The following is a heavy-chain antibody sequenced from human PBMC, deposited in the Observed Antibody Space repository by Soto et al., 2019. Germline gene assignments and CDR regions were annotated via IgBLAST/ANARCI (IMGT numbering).Heavy chain of an antibody. CDR3: ARSFTVTKNWFDP. CDR2: IYYSGST. Sequence: SETLSLTCTVSGGSISSYYWSWIRQPPGKGLEWIGYIYYSGSTNYNPSLKSRVTISVDTSKNQFSLKLSSVTAADTAVYYCARSFTVTKNWFDPWGQGTLVTVSS. D-gene: IGHD4-17*01. J-gene: IGHJ5*02. CDR1: GGSISSYY. V-gene: IGHV4-59*01.